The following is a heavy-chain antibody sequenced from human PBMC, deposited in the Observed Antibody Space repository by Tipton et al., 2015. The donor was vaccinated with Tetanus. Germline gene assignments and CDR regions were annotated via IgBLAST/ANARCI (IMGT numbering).Heavy chain of an antibody. CDR2: IHPGDSDI. J-gene: IGHJ5*01. Sequence: QLVQSGAEVKKPGESLKISCQASGYSFPHYYIAWVRHMPGKGLEWMGTIHPGDSDIQYSPSFRGQVAISADKSVNTAYLQWSSLKASDTGAYYCARRRTNTNLFFWFESWGQGTQVTVSS. V-gene: IGHV5-51*01. D-gene: IGHD1/OR15-1a*01. CDR3: ARRRTNTNLFFWFES. CDR1: GYSFPHYY.